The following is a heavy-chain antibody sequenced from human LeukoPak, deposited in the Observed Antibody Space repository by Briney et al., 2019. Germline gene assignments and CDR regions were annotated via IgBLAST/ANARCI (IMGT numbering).Heavy chain of an antibody. CDR2: IIPIFGTA. J-gene: IGHJ5*02. Sequence: GASVNVSCKASGYTFSSYDISWVRQAPGQGLEWMGRIIPIFGTANYAQKFQGRVTITTDESTSTAYMELSSLRSEDTAVYYCARSITMVRELNPWGQGTLVTVSS. V-gene: IGHV1-69*05. CDR1: GYTFSSYD. D-gene: IGHD3-10*01. CDR3: ARSITMVRELNP.